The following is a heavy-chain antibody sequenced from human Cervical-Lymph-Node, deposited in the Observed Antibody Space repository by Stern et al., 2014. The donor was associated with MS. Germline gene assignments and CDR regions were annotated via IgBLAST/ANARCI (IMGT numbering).Heavy chain of an antibody. J-gene: IGHJ4*02. CDR1: GFSLTQLGVG. CDR3: ARSLIALGRGVPFDY. D-gene: IGHD3-10*01. CDR2: ISWGNDK. V-gene: IGHV2-5*02. Sequence: QVTLKESGPTLVKPTQTLTLTCTFSGFSLTQLGVGVGWIRQPPGKALGGRALISWGNDKRSSPSLQSRLTITKDISKNQVVLTMINMDPVDTATYYCARSLIALGRGVPFDYWGQGALVTVSS.